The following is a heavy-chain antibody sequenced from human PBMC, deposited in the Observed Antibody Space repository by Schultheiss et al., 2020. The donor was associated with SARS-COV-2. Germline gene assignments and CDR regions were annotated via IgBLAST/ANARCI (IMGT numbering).Heavy chain of an antibody. Sequence: GGSLRLSCAASGFTVSSNYMSWIRQAPGKGLEWVSYISSSGSTIYYADSVKGRFTISRDNSKNTLYLQMNSLRAEDTAVYYCAKDIEYSGYDAQYYYYYYGMDVWGQGTTVTVSS. CDR3: AKDIEYSGYDAQYYYYYYGMDV. V-gene: IGHV3-11*04. CDR2: ISSSGSTI. CDR1: GFTVSSNY. J-gene: IGHJ6*02. D-gene: IGHD5-12*01.